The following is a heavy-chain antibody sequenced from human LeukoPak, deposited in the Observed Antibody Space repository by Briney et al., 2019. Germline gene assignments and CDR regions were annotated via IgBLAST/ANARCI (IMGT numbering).Heavy chain of an antibody. CDR3: AKDLGYCSGGSCYRSGLFDY. CDR1: GFTFSSYA. D-gene: IGHD2-15*01. Sequence: PGGSLRLSCAASGFTFSSYAMSWVRQAPGKGLEWVSAISGSGGSTYYADSVKGRFTISRDNSKNTLYLQMNSLRAEDTAVYYCAKDLGYCSGGSCYRSGLFDYWGQGTLVTVSS. J-gene: IGHJ4*02. V-gene: IGHV3-23*01. CDR2: ISGSGGST.